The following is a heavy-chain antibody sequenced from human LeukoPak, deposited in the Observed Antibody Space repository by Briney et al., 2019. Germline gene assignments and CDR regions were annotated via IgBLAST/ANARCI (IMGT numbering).Heavy chain of an antibody. CDR3: AAEYGSGSYGFDY. J-gene: IGHJ4*02. V-gene: IGHV4-39*07. D-gene: IGHD3-10*01. CDR1: GGSISSTSYY. Sequence: SHTLSLTCTVSGGSISSTSYYWAWIRQPPGKGLERIGSIYYSGSTYYNPSLKSRVTISVDTSKNQFSLKLSSMTAADTAVYYCAAEYGSGSYGFDYWGQGTLVTVSS. CDR2: IYYSGST.